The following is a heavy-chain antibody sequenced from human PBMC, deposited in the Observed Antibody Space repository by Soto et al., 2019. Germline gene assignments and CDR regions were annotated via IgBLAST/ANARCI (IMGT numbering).Heavy chain of an antibody. D-gene: IGHD3-22*01. J-gene: IGHJ4*02. CDR1: GGSISSGGYS. CDR3: ARGNPDYDSSGYYYYFDY. Sequence: SETLSLTCAVSGGSISSGGYSWSWIRQPPGKGLEWIGYIYHSGSTYYNPSLKSRVTISVDRSKNQFSLRLSSVTAADTAVYYCARGNPDYDSSGYYYYFDYWGQGTLVTVSS. V-gene: IGHV4-30-2*01. CDR2: IYHSGST.